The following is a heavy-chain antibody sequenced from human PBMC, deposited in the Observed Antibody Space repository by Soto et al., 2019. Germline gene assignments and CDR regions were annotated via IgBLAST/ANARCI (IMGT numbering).Heavy chain of an antibody. J-gene: IGHJ4*02. CDR3: ARVQSSSSWYYFDY. Sequence: QLQLQESGPGLVKPSETLSLTCTVSGGSISSSSYYWGWIRQPPGKGLEWIGSIYYSGSTYYNPSLKSRVTISVDTSKNQFSLKLSSVTAADTAVYYCARVQSSSSWYYFDYWGQGTLVTVSS. CDR1: GGSISSSSYY. D-gene: IGHD6-13*01. V-gene: IGHV4-39*01. CDR2: IYYSGST.